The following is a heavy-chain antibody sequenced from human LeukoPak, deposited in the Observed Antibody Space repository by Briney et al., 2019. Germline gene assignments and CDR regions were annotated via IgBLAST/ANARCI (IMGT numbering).Heavy chain of an antibody. CDR2: IIPILGIA. V-gene: IGHV1-69*02. Sequence: SVKVSCKASGYTFTGYYMHWVRQAPGQGLEWMGRIIPILGIANYAQKFQGRVTITADKSTSTAYMELSSLRSEDTAVYYCASASSMIVVASLYYFDYWGQGTLVTVSS. D-gene: IGHD3-22*01. J-gene: IGHJ4*02. CDR3: ASASSMIVVASLYYFDY. CDR1: GYTFTGYY.